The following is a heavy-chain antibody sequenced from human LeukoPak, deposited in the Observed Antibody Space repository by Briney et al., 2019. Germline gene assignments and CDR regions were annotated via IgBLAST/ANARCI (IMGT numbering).Heavy chain of an antibody. CDR2: ISAYNGNT. CDR3: ARNGYPVLTGYYNWFDP. D-gene: IGHD3-9*01. J-gene: IGHJ5*02. CDR1: GYTFTSYG. V-gene: IGHV1-18*01. Sequence: ASVKVSCKASGYTFTSYGISWVRQAPGQGLEWMGWISAYNGNTNYAQKLQGRVTMTTDTSTSTAYMELRSLRSDDTAVYYCARNGYPVLTGYYNWFDPWGQGTLVTVSS.